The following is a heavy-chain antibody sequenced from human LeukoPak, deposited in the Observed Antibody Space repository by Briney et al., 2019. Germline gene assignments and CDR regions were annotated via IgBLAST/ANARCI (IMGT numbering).Heavy chain of an antibody. CDR3: ARDRYCSGGNCYGDAFDI. J-gene: IGHJ3*02. Sequence: PGRSLTLSWAAAGLSVNINYISCVRQSPRKALEWVSIMYSGSSTDYADSVKGRFIISRDHSKNTLYLQMNSLRAEDTAVYYCARDRYCSGGNCYGDAFDIWGQGTMVTVSS. CDR1: GLSVNINY. V-gene: IGHV3-53*01. CDR2: MYSGSST. D-gene: IGHD2-15*01.